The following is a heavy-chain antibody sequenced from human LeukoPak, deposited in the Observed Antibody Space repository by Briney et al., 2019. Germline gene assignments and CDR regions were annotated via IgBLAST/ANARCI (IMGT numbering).Heavy chain of an antibody. Sequence: TGGSLRLSCAASEFMFSEYWMNWVRQAPGKGLEWLAIINQDGSEKYSVSSVKGRFTISRDNVKNSLYLQLSSLIAEDTAVYYCARGGSRTCSTCYSDASDIWGQGTMVTVSS. CDR3: ARGGSRTCSTCYSDASDI. CDR2: INQDGSEK. J-gene: IGHJ3*02. V-gene: IGHV3-7*01. CDR1: EFMFSEYW. D-gene: IGHD2-15*01.